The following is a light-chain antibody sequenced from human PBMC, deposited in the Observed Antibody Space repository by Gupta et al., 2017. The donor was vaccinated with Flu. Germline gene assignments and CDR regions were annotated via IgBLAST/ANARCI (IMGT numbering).Light chain of an antibody. CDR3: QQYGSSPLLT. V-gene: IGKV3D-20*01. CDR1: QSVSSSY. J-gene: IGKJ4*01. CDR2: DAS. Sequence: DIVLTHSPATLSLSPGARATLSCGASQSVSSSYLARYQQKPGLAPRLLIYDASSRATGIPDRFSGSGSGTDFTLTISRLEPEDFAVYYCQQYGSSPLLTFGGGTKVEIK.